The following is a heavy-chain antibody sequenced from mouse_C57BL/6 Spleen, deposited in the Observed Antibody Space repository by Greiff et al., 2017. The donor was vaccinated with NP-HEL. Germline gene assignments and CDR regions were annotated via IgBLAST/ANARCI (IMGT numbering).Heavy chain of an antibody. J-gene: IGHJ2*01. V-gene: IGHV3-6*01. CDR3: ARDATVNYFDY. Sequence: EVQLVESGPGLVKPSQSLSLTCSVTGYSITSGYYWNWIRQFPGNKLEWMGYISYDGSNNYNPSLKNRISITRDTSKNQFFLKLNSVTTEDTATYYCARDATVNYFDYWGQGTTLTVSS. CDR2: ISYDGSN. CDR1: GYSITSGYY. D-gene: IGHD1-1*01.